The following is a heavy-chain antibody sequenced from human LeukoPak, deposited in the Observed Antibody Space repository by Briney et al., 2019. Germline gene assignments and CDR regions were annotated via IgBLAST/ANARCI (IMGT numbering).Heavy chain of an antibody. Sequence: SETLSLTCTVSGGSISSYYWSWIRQPAGKGLEWIGRIYTSGSTNYNPSLKSRVTISVDKSKTQFSLKLSSVTAADTAVYYCARVLSSWQFDYWGQGTLVTVSS. CDR3: ARVLSSWQFDY. J-gene: IGHJ4*02. V-gene: IGHV4-4*07. D-gene: IGHD6-13*01. CDR2: IYTSGST. CDR1: GGSISSYY.